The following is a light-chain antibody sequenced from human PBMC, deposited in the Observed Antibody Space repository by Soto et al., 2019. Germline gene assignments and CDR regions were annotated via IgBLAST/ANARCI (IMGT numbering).Light chain of an antibody. CDR3: CSYAGRSTLV. J-gene: IGLJ3*02. CDR2: XXX. V-gene: IGLV2-23*01. CDR1: SSDVGSYNL. Sequence: QSALTQPASVSGSPGQSITISCTGSSSDVGSYNLVSWHQQYPGKAPKLMIYXXXXXXXXXXXXXXGSKSGNTASLTISGLQAEDXADYYCCSYAGRSTLVFGGGTKLTVL.